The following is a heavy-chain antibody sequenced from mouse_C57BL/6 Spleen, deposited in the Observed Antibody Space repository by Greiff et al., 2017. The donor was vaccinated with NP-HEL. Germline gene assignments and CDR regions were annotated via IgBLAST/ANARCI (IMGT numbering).Heavy chain of an antibody. J-gene: IGHJ4*01. V-gene: IGHV1-59*01. CDR3: ASSYYYGSSYDAMDY. CDR2: IDPSDSYT. CDR1: GYTFTSYW. Sequence: QVQLKQPGAELVRPGTSVKLSCKASGYTFTSYWMHWVKQRPGQGLEWIGVIDPSDSYTNYNQKFKGKATLTVDTSSSTAYMQLSSLTYEDSAVYYCASSYYYGSSYDAMDYWGQGTSVTVSS. D-gene: IGHD1-1*01.